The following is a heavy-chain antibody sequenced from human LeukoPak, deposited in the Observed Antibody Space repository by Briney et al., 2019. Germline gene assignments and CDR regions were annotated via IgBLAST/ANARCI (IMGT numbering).Heavy chain of an antibody. D-gene: IGHD3-9*01. J-gene: IGHJ4*02. V-gene: IGHV3-66*04. Sequence: GGSLRLSCAASGFXVSGNYISWVRQAPGKGLEWVSVIYSGVSSYYADPVKGRFTISRDNSKNTLYLQMNTLRAEDTAVYYCARHYHDILTGYGHWGQGTLVTVSS. CDR3: ARHYHDILTGYGH. CDR1: GFXVSGNY. CDR2: IYSGVSS.